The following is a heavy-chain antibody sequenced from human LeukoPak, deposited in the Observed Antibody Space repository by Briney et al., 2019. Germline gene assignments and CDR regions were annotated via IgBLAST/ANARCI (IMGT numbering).Heavy chain of an antibody. CDR3: ARVRIGSGYSAFDI. Sequence: PSETLSLTCTVSGGSISSSSYYWGWIRQPPGKGLEWIGSIYYSGSTNYNPSLKSRVTISVDTSKSQFSLKLSSVTAADTAVYYCARVRIGSGYSAFDIWGQGTMVTVSS. V-gene: IGHV4-39*07. CDR1: GGSISSSSYY. J-gene: IGHJ3*02. D-gene: IGHD3-22*01. CDR2: IYYSGST.